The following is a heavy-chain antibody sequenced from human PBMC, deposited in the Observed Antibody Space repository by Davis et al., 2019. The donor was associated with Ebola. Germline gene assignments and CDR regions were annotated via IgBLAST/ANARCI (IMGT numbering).Heavy chain of an antibody. J-gene: IGHJ6*02. D-gene: IGHD6-13*01. Sequence: ASVKVSCKASGYTFTSYGISWVRQAPGQGLEWMGWISAYNGNTNYAQKLQGRVTMTTDTSTSTAYMELRSLRSDDTAVYYCARGDDEDSSSGYYYYGMDVWGQGTTVTVSS. CDR2: ISAYNGNT. CDR3: ARGDDEDSSSGYYYYGMDV. CDR1: GYTFTSYG. V-gene: IGHV1-18*04.